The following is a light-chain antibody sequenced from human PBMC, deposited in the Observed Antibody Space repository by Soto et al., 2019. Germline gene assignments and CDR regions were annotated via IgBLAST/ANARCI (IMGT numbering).Light chain of an antibody. CDR1: QSVISY. Sequence: ESVLTQSAGTLSLSPGERATLSCRASQSVISYLAWYQQKPGQAPRLLIYGASSRATGIPDRFSGSGSGTDFTLTISRLEPEDFAVYYCQQYGSTPLTFGGGTKVDIK. J-gene: IGKJ4*01. V-gene: IGKV3-20*01. CDR2: GAS. CDR3: QQYGSTPLT.